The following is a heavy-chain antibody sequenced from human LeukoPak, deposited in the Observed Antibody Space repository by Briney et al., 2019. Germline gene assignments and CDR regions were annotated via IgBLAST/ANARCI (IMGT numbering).Heavy chain of an antibody. CDR1: GFTFSSYG. Sequence: GGSLRLSCAASGFTFSSYGMHWVRQAPGKGLEWVAVIWYDGSNKYYADSVKGRFTISRDNSKNTLYLQMNSLRAEDTAVYYCAKDGGVYGMDVWGQGTTVTVSS. V-gene: IGHV3-30*02. CDR2: IWYDGSNK. J-gene: IGHJ6*02. CDR3: AKDGGVYGMDV. D-gene: IGHD3-3*01.